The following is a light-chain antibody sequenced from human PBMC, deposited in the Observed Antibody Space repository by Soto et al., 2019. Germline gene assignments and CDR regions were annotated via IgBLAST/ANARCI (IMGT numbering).Light chain of an antibody. V-gene: IGLV2-14*03. CDR1: SSDVGGYNY. Sequence: QSALTQPASVSGSPGQSITISCTGTSSDVGGYNYLSWYQHHPGKAPKLMIYDVSDRPSGVSNRFSGSKSGNTASLTISGLQTEDEADSYCSSYTSSSTRVFGTGTKVTVL. CDR2: DVS. CDR3: SSYTSSSTRV. J-gene: IGLJ1*01.